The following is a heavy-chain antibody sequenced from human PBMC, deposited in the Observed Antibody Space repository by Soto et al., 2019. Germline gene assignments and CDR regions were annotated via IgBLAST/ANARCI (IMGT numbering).Heavy chain of an antibody. V-gene: IGHV3-48*02. J-gene: IGHJ6*02. Sequence: EVQLVESGGGLVQPGGSLRLSCAASGFTFSLYSMSWVRQAPGKGLEWVSYISRSSTGIHYADSVKGRFTISRDDATNSRHLQMNSLRDGDTAVNYCARAVTWGLDVWGQETTVSISS. CDR2: ISRSSTGI. D-gene: IGHD3-10*01. CDR1: GFTFSLYS. CDR3: ARAVTWGLDV.